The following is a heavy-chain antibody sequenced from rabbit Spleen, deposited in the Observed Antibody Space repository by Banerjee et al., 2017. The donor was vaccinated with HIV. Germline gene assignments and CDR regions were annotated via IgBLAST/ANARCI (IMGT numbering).Heavy chain of an antibody. Sequence: QSLEESGGDLVKPGASLTLTCKASGFSFSSSYYMCWVRQATGKGLECIACIYGGSSGSTYYASWAKGRFTISKTSSTTVTLQMTSLTAADTATYFCVRGSGWGFGYFKLWGPGTLVTVS. CDR2: IYGGSSGST. CDR1: GFSFSSSYY. V-gene: IGHV1S40*01. J-gene: IGHJ4*01. D-gene: IGHD4-1*01. CDR3: VRGSGWGFGYFKL.